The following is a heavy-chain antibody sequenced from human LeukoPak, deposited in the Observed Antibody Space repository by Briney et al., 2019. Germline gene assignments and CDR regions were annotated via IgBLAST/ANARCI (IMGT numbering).Heavy chain of an antibody. CDR2: ISSSGSTI. Sequence: GGSLRLSCAASGFTFSSYEMDWVRQAPGKGLEWVSYISSSGSTIYYADSVKGRFTISRDNAKNSLYLQMNSLRAEDTAVYYCARDRGLEPFDYWGQGTLVTVSS. CDR1: GFTFSSYE. D-gene: IGHD1-1*01. CDR3: ARDRGLEPFDY. J-gene: IGHJ4*02. V-gene: IGHV3-48*03.